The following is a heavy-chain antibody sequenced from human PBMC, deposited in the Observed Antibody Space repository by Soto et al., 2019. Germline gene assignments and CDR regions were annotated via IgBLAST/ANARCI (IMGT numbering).Heavy chain of an antibody. CDR2: IYYSGST. CDR3: ARAYGSGFDY. D-gene: IGHD3-10*01. CDR1: GGSISSYY. V-gene: IGHV4-59*01. Sequence: SESLSLTCTVSGGSISSYYWSWIRQPPGKGLEWIGYIYYSGSTNYNPSLKSRVTISVDTSKNQFSLKLSSVTAADTAVYYCARAYGSGFDYWGQGTLVTVSS. J-gene: IGHJ4*02.